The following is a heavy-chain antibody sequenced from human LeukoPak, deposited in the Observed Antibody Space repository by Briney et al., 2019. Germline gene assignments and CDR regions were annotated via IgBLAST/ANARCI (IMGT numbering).Heavy chain of an antibody. Sequence: SQTLSLTCAISGDTVSSNSAAWNWIRQSPSRGLEWLGRTYYRSKWYDDYAVSVIGRITINPDTSKNQFSLQLNSVTPEDTAVYYCARGGSYSFDYWGQGTPVTVSS. J-gene: IGHJ4*02. CDR2: TYYRSKWYD. V-gene: IGHV6-1*01. D-gene: IGHD1-26*01. CDR3: ARGGSYSFDY. CDR1: GDTVSSNSAA.